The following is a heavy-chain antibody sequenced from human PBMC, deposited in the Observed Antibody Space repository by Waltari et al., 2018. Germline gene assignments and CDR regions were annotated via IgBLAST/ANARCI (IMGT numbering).Heavy chain of an antibody. J-gene: IGHJ4*02. CDR2: IYSGGGT. CDR3: ARVDFWSGYCFDY. D-gene: IGHD3-3*01. Sequence: EVQLVESGGGLVQPGGSLRLSCAVSGFSVSNNYMTWVRQAPGKGLEWVSVIYSGGGTYHAASGKGRFSISRHDSKNTLNLQMNNLRAEDTAVYYCARVDFWSGYCFDYWGQGTLVTVSS. CDR1: GFSVSNNY. V-gene: IGHV3-53*04.